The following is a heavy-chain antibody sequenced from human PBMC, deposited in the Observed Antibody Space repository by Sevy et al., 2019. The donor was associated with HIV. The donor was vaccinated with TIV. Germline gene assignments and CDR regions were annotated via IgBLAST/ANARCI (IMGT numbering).Heavy chain of an antibody. Sequence: GGSLRLSCEVSGFTFGNYWMSWVRQAPGKGLEWVANIKEDGSDKYYADSVEGRFTISRDNAKNSLFLQMNNLGADDTVVYYCARRNYQDSGTYYGYYYMDVWGKRTTVTVSS. J-gene: IGHJ6*03. CDR3: ARRNYQDSGTYYGYYYMDV. CDR2: IKEDGSDK. V-gene: IGHV3-7*03. D-gene: IGHD3-10*01. CDR1: GFTFGNYW.